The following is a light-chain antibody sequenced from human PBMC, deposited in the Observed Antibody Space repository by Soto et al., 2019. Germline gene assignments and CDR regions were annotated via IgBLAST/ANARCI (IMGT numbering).Light chain of an antibody. J-gene: IGLJ2*01. Sequence: QSVLTQPPSASGTPGQRVTISCSGSSSNIGSNTVNWYQQLPGTAPKLLIYSNNQRPSGVPDRFSGSKSGTSASLAISGLQSEDAAEYYGAAWDDSLNGYVVFGGGTKVTVL. V-gene: IGLV1-44*01. CDR3: AAWDDSLNGYVV. CDR1: SSNIGSNT. CDR2: SNN.